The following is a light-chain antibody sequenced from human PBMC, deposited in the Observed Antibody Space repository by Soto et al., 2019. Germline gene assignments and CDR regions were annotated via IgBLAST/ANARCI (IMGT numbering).Light chain of an antibody. CDR3: QQYGSSPPIT. Sequence: VLSQSPAILSLSPGDRVTLSCRASQSVSSSYLAWYQQRPGQAPRLLIYGASSRAPGIPDRFSGSGSGTDFTLTISRLEPEDFAVYYCQQYGSSPPITFGQGTRLEI. V-gene: IGKV3-20*01. CDR1: QSVSSSY. CDR2: GAS. J-gene: IGKJ5*01.